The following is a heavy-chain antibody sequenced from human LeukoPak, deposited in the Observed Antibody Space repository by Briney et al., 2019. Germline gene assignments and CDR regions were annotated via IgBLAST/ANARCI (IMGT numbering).Heavy chain of an antibody. CDR3: ARVAQKSFDSSGYYSGAFDI. CDR2: IWYDGSNK. CDR1: GFTFSSYG. Sequence: GRSLRLSCAASGFTFSSYGMHWVRPAPGKGLEWVAVIWYDGSNKYYADSVKGRFTISRDNSKNTLYLQMNSLRAEDTAVYYCARVAQKSFDSSGYYSGAFDIWGQGTMVTVSS. V-gene: IGHV3-33*01. J-gene: IGHJ3*02. D-gene: IGHD3-22*01.